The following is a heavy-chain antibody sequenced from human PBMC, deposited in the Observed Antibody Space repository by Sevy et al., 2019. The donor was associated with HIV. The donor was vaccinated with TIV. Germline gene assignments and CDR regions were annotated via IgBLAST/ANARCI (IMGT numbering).Heavy chain of an antibody. D-gene: IGHD3-22*01. CDR3: ARDIGSNYYDRDAFDI. J-gene: IGHJ3*02. CDR2: ISSSSSYT. V-gene: IGHV3-11*06. Sequence: GGSLRLSCAASGFTFSDYYMSWIRQAPGKGLEWVSYISSSSSYTNYADSVKGRFTISRDNAKNSLYLQMNSLRAEDTAVYYCARDIGSNYYDRDAFDIWGQGTMVTVSS. CDR1: GFTFSDYY.